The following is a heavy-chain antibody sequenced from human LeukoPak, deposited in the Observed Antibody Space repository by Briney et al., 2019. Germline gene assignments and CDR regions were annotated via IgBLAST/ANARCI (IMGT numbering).Heavy chain of an antibody. J-gene: IGHJ6*03. CDR3: ARHYCSSTSCRSYYYMDV. V-gene: IGHV3-21*01. CDR2: ISSSSSYI. D-gene: IGHD2-2*01. Sequence: GGSLRLSCAASGFTFSSYSMNWVRQAPGRGLEWVSCISSSSSYIYYADSVKGRFTISRDNAKNSLYLQMNSLRAEDTAVYYCARHYCSSTSCRSYYYMDVWGKGTTVTVSS. CDR1: GFTFSSYS.